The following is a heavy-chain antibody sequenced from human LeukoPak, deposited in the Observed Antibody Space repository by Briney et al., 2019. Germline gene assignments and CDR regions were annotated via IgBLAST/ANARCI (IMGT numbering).Heavy chain of an antibody. CDR1: GGSISSYY. Sequence: SSETLSLTCTVSGGSISSYYWSWIRQPPGKGLEWIGYIYYSGSINYNPSLKSRVTISVDTSRNQFSLKLSSVTAADTAVYYCARVGYYGSGSYTEYYGMDVWGQGTTVTVSS. CDR2: IYYSGSI. CDR3: ARVGYYGSGSYTEYYGMDV. J-gene: IGHJ6*02. D-gene: IGHD3-10*01. V-gene: IGHV4-59*01.